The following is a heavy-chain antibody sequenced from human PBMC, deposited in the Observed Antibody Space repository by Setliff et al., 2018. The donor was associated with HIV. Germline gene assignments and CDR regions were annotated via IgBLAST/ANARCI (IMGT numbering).Heavy chain of an antibody. Sequence: PSETLSLTCTVSGGPIRSHFWSWIRQPPGKGLEWIGSIYYSGSTNYNPSLKSRVTISVVTSKNQFSLKLSSVTAADTAVYYCARGTLYYDYVWGTPFPFDYWGQGTLVTVSS. D-gene: IGHD3-16*01. CDR2: IYYSGST. CDR3: ARGTLYYDYVWGTPFPFDY. J-gene: IGHJ4*02. V-gene: IGHV4-59*11. CDR1: GGPIRSHF.